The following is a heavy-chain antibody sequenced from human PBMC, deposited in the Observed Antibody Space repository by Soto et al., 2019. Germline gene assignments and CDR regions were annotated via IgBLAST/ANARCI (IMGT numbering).Heavy chain of an antibody. J-gene: IGHJ4*02. Sequence: GASVKVSCKASGYTFTSYGISWVRQAPGQGLEWMGWISAYNGNTNYAQKLQGRVTMTTDTSTSTAYMELRSLRSDDTAVYYCARDRLVRPYYYDSSGYYPDYWGQGTLVTVSS. CDR1: GYTFTSYG. V-gene: IGHV1-18*04. CDR2: ISAYNGNT. CDR3: ARDRLVRPYYYDSSGYYPDY. D-gene: IGHD3-22*01.